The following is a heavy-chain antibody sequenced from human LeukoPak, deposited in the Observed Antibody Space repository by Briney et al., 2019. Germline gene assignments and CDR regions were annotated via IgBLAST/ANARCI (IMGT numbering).Heavy chain of an antibody. CDR1: GGTFGSYV. J-gene: IGHJ5*02. CDR3: ARDRGGLDP. Sequence: SVKVSCKTSGGTFGSYVISWVRQAPGQGLDWMGGILPIFGTADYAQKSQGRVTITADESTNTAYMELRSLTSEDTAVYYCARDRGGLDPWGQGTPVTVSS. V-gene: IGHV1-69*13. CDR2: ILPIFGTA. D-gene: IGHD4-17*01.